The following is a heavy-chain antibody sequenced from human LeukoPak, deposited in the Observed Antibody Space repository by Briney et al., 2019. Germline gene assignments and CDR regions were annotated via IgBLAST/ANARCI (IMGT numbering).Heavy chain of an antibody. Sequence: GRSLRLSCAASGFTFSSYAMHWVRQAPGKGLEWVAVISYDGSNKYYADSVKGRFTISRDNSKNTLYLQMNSLRAEDTAVYYCARAIYSRLPPLDFWGQGNLVTVSS. J-gene: IGHJ4*02. D-gene: IGHD3-3*01. CDR2: ISYDGSNK. CDR3: ARAIYSRLPPLDF. V-gene: IGHV3-30*04. CDR1: GFTFSSYA.